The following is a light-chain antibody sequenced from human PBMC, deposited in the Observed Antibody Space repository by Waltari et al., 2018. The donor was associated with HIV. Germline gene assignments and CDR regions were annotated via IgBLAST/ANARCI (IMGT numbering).Light chain of an antibody. Sequence: QSVLTQPPSASGTPGQRVTISCSGSSSNIGSNTVNWYQQLPGTAPKLLSYSNNQRPSGVPYRFSGSKSGASASLAISGLQSEGEADYYCAAWDDSLDGVVFGGGTKLTVL. V-gene: IGLV1-44*01. CDR1: SSNIGSNT. CDR2: SNN. CDR3: AAWDDSLDGVV. J-gene: IGLJ2*01.